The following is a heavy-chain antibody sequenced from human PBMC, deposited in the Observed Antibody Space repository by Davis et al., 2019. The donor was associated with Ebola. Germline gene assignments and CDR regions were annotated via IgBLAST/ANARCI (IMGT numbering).Heavy chain of an antibody. CDR2: INPSGGST. J-gene: IGHJ4*02. V-gene: IGHV1-46*01. D-gene: IGHD3-9*01. CDR1: GYTFTSYG. Sequence: ASVKVSCKASGYTFTSYGISWVRQAPAHGLEWMGIINPSGGSTSYAQKFQGRVTMTRDTSTSTVYMELSSLRSEDTAVYYCARDRGYDILTGYYSYYFDYWGQGTLVTVSS. CDR3: ARDRGYDILTGYYSYYFDY.